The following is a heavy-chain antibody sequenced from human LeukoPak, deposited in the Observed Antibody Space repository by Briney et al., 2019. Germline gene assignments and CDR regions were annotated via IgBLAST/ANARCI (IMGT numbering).Heavy chain of an antibody. D-gene: IGHD3-22*01. CDR2: ISAYNGNT. CDR1: GYTFTSYG. Sequence: ASVKVSCKASGYTFTSYGISWVRQAPGQGLEWMGWISAYNGNTNYAQKLQGRGPMTTDTSTSTAYMELRSLRSDDTAVYYCARDQYYYDSSGYLYYFDYWGQGTLVTVSS. CDR3: ARDQYYYDSSGYLYYFDY. V-gene: IGHV1-18*01. J-gene: IGHJ4*02.